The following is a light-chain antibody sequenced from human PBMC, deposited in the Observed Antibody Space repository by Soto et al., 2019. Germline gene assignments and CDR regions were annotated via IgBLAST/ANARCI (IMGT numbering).Light chain of an antibody. V-gene: IGKV1-5*01. J-gene: IGKJ1*01. CDR1: QSVNNW. CDR2: DSY. Sequence: DVQMTQSPSTLSPSVGDSVTITCRASQSVNNWLAWYQQKPGKAPRLLIFDSYKLESGVPSRFSGSGSGTEFILTISSLQADDFATYYCQQYNTFSTFGQGTKVEIK. CDR3: QQYNTFST.